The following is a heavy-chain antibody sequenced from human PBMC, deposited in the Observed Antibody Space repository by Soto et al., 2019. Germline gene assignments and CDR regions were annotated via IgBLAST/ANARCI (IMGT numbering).Heavy chain of an antibody. D-gene: IGHD3-3*01. CDR3: SKFGPGADY. CDR1: GFAFSRYG. CDR2: ISGSGYSI. J-gene: IGHJ4*02. Sequence: EVQLLESGGASVQPGGSVRLSCVVSGFAFSRYGMSWVRQAPGKGLEWVAHISGSGYSINYAESVKGRFTISRDNSKGTLYLQVNSLTVEDTGLYYCSKFGPGADYWGQGTLVTVSS. V-gene: IGHV3-23*01.